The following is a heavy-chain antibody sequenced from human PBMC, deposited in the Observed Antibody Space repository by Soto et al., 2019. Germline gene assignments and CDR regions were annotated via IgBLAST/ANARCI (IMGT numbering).Heavy chain of an antibody. CDR2: INGDESSI. CDR3: AREVAPAAMPPSSLMDV. Sequence: GGSLRLSCVAPGFTISGHWMHWVRRVPGKGLAWVSRINGDESSINYADSVKGRFTISRDNAKNTLYLQMNSLRAEDTAVYFCAREVAPAAMPPSSLMDVWGQGTTVTVSS. CDR1: GFTISGHW. V-gene: IGHV3-74*01. D-gene: IGHD2-2*01. J-gene: IGHJ6*02.